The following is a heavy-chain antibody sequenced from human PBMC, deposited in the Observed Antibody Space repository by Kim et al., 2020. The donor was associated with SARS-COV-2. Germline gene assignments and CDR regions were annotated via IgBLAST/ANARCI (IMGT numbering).Heavy chain of an antibody. CDR3: ARSGSYDFWSGYYMWAFDI. CDR1: GFTFSSYE. CDR2: ISSSGSTI. V-gene: IGHV3-48*03. J-gene: IGHJ3*02. Sequence: GGSLRLSCAASGFTFSSYEMNWVRQAPGKGLEWVSYISSSGSTIYYADSVKGRFTISRDNAKNSLYLQMNSLRAEDTAVYYCARSGSYDFWSGYYMWAFDIWGQGTMVTVSS. D-gene: IGHD3-3*01.